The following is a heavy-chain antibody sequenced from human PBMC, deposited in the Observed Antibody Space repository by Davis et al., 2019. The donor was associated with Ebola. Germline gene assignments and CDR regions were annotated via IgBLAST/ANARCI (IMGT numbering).Heavy chain of an antibody. CDR3: AREGDFFDSPYYFDY. D-gene: IGHD2-21*02. J-gene: IGHJ4*02. CDR2: IYHSGST. Sequence: SETLSLTCTVSGGSVSSGGYYWNWIRQPPGKGLEWIGTIYHSGSTYYKPSLESRVTISVDTSKNQFSLRLNSVTAADTAVYYCAREGDFFDSPYYFDYWGQGTLVTVSS. CDR1: GGSVSSGGYY. V-gene: IGHV4-39*07.